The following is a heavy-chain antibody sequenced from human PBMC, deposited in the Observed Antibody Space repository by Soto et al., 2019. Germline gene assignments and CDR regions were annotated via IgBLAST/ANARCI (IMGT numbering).Heavy chain of an antibody. CDR1: GGSWGCYD. J-gene: IGHJ6*02. CDR3: ARVTGRYYYGMDV. CDR2: INHSGST. Sequence: SERLGVTEAVDGGSWGCYDWSWISKPPGKGLEWIGEINHSGSTNYNPSLKSRVTISVDTSKNQFSLKLSSATAADTAVYYCARVTGRYYYGMDVWGQGTTVTLSS. V-gene: IGHV4-34*01.